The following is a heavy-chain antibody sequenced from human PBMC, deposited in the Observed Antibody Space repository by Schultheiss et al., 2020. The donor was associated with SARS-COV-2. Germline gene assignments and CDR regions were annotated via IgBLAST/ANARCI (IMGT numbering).Heavy chain of an antibody. CDR1: GGSISSYY. J-gene: IGHJ6*02. D-gene: IGHD3-22*01. CDR3: ARDDSSVNGMDV. V-gene: IGHV4-59*12. CDR2: IYYSGST. Sequence: SETLSLTCTVSGGSISSYYWSWIRQPPGKGLEWIGYIYYSGSTNYNPSLKSRVTISVDTSKNQFSLKLSSVTAADTAVYYCARDDSSVNGMDVWGQGTTVTVSS.